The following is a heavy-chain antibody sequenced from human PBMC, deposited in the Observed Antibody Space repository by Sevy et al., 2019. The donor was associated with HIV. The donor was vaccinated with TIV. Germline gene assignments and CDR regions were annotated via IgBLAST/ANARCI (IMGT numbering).Heavy chain of an antibody. CDR3: ARDLGYESSGYLPFFDP. D-gene: IGHD3-22*01. CDR2: ISYDGNIR. Sequence: GGSLRLSCAASGLTFSSHAMHWVRQAPGKGLESVAVISYDGNIRYNGDSVKGQLPISRDDSKNTLYLQMNSLRAEDTAVYYCARDLGYESSGYLPFFDPRGQGTLVTVSS. CDR1: GLTFSSHA. V-gene: IGHV3-30-3*01. J-gene: IGHJ5*02.